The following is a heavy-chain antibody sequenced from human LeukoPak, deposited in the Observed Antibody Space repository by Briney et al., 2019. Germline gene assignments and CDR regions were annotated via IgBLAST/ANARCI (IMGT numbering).Heavy chain of an antibody. D-gene: IGHD1-26*01. CDR3: ARHSVSSPHYFDY. CDR2: IYYSGST. J-gene: IGHJ4*02. CDR1: GGSINSYY. Sequence: SETLSLTCTVSGGSINSYYWSWLRQPPGKGLEWIRFIYYSGSTHYKSSLKSRVTISVDTSKNQFSLSLSSVTAADTAVYYCARHSVSSPHYFDYWGQGTLVTVSS. V-gene: IGHV4-59*08.